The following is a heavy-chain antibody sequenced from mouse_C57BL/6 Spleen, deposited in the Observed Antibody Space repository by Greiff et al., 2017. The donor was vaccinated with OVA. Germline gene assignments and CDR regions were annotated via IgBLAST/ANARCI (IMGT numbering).Heavy chain of an antibody. D-gene: IGHD1-1*01. V-gene: IGHV1-5*01. CDR2: IYPGNSDT. CDR1: GYTFTSYW. J-gene: IGHJ2*01. Sequence: EVQLQQSGTVLARPGASVKMSCKPSGYTFTSYWMHWVKQRPGRGLEWKGAIYPGNSDTSYNQKFKGKAKLTAVTSASTAYMELSSLTNEDSAVYYCTRSEGSRGDYFDYWGQGTTLTVSS. CDR3: TRSEGSRGDYFDY.